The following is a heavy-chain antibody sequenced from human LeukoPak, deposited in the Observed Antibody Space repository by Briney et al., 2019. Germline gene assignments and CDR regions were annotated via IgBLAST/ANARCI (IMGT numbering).Heavy chain of an antibody. D-gene: IGHD6-19*01. CDR3: AMIAVAGPLYDY. J-gene: IGHJ4*02. V-gene: IGHV4-59*01. CDR2: IYYSGST. Sequence: PSETLSLTCTVSGGSISSYYWSWIRQPPGKGLEWIGYIYYSGSTNYNPSLKSRVTISVDTSKNQFSLKLSSVTAGDTAVYYCAMIAVAGPLYDYWGQGTLVTVSS. CDR1: GGSISSYY.